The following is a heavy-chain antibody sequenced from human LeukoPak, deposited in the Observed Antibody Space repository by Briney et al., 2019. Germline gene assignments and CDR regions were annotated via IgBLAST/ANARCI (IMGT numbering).Heavy chain of an antibody. CDR1: GFTFSGYA. J-gene: IGHJ3*02. D-gene: IGHD6-19*01. CDR3: ANEIAVAGQAVI. V-gene: IGHV3-23*01. CDR2: ITGSGGDT. Sequence: GGSLRLSCTASGFTFSGYAMNWVRQVPGKGLEWVSTITGSGGDTYYADSVKGRFTISRDNSNSTLYLQMNSLRAEDTAVYYCANEIAVAGQAVIWGQGTMVTVSS.